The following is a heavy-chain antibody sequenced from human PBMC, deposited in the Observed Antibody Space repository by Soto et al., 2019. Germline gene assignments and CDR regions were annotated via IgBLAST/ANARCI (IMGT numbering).Heavy chain of an antibody. CDR3: ARHLVATIGPREFDY. CDR1: GYSFTSYW. CDR2: IYPGDSDT. Sequence: GESLKISCKGSGYSFTSYWIGWVRQMPGKGLEWMGIIYPGDSDTRYSPSFQGQVTISADKSISTAYLQWSSLKASDTAMYYCARHLVATIGPREFDYWGQGTLVTVSS. V-gene: IGHV5-51*01. J-gene: IGHJ4*02. D-gene: IGHD5-12*01.